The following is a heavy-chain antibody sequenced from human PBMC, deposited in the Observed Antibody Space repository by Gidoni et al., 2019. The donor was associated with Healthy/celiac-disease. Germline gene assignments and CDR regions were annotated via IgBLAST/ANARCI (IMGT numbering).Heavy chain of an antibody. Sequence: QVQLVESGGGVVQPGRSLRLSCAASGFTFSSYGMHWVRQAPGKGLEWVAVIWYDGSNKYYADSVKGRFTISRDNSKNTLYLQMNSLRAEDTAVYYCARDRPIVGATGGYFDYWGQGTLVTVSS. CDR2: IWYDGSNK. CDR3: ARDRPIVGATGGYFDY. CDR1: GFTFSSYG. D-gene: IGHD1-26*01. V-gene: IGHV3-33*01. J-gene: IGHJ4*02.